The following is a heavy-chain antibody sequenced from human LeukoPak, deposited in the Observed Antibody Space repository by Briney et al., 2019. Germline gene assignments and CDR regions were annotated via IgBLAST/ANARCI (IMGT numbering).Heavy chain of an antibody. V-gene: IGHV4-34*01. Sequence: SETLSLTCAVYGGSFSGYYWSWIRQPPGKGLEWIGEINHSGSTNYNPSLKSRVTISVDTSKNQVSLKLSSVTAADTAVYYCACYSNIAVVDELPAAIGGNWFDPWGQGTLVTVSS. D-gene: IGHD2-2*02. J-gene: IGHJ5*02. CDR1: GGSFSGYY. CDR3: ACYSNIAVVDELPAAIGGNWFDP. CDR2: INHSGST.